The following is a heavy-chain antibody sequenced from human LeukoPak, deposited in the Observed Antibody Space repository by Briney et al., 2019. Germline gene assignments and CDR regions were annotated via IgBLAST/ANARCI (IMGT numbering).Heavy chain of an antibody. CDR1: GFTFSTYS. V-gene: IGHV3-21*01. CDR2: ISNSGTYI. CDR3: ARRAVTTILDDY. Sequence: GGSLRLSCVASGFTFSTYSMNWVRQAPGKGLEWVSSISNSGTYIYYSDSVKGRFTISRDNAKNSLYLQKSSLRDEDTAVYYCARRAVTTILDDYWGQGTLVTVSS. D-gene: IGHD5-12*01. J-gene: IGHJ4*02.